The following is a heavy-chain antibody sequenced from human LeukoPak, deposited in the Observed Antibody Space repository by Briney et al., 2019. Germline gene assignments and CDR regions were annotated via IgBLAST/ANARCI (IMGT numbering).Heavy chain of an antibody. CDR3: VKCGGPGSYYYFDY. CDR1: GFIFSIYA. V-gene: IGHV3-23*01. CDR2: FSGGGIST. Sequence: GGSLRLSCSASGFIFSIYAMSWVRQAPGKGLEWVSTFSGGGISTDYADSVKGRFSIYRDNSKNTVYLQMNSLRVEDTAVYYCVKCGGPGSYYYFDYWGKGTLVTVSS. J-gene: IGHJ4*02. D-gene: IGHD3-10*01.